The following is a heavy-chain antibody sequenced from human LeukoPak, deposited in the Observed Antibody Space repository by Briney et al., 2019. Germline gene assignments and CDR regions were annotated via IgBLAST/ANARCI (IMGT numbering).Heavy chain of an antibody. CDR2: IYYSGST. J-gene: IGHJ4*02. CDR1: GGSISSYH. CDR3: AREAYCGGDCYSGFDY. V-gene: IGHV4-59*01. D-gene: IGHD2-21*02. Sequence: PSESLSLTWTVAGGSISSYHWSWIRQPPGKGLEWIGSIYYSGSTNYNPSLKSRVTISVDTSKNQCSLKLSSVTAADTAVYYCAREAYCGGDCYSGFDYWGQGTLVTVSS.